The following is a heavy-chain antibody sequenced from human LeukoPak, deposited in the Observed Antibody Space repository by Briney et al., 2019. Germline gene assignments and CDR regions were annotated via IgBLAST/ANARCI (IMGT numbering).Heavy chain of an antibody. Sequence: PSETLSLTCGVSGYSTSSGYYWGWIRQPPGKGLEWIGSIFHTGNTYYNPSLKSRVTMSVDTSKNQFSLKLSSVTAADTAVYYCARDGGVAVSGPPGYWGQGTLVTVSS. D-gene: IGHD6-19*01. CDR3: ARDGGVAVSGPPGY. CDR1: GYSTSSGYY. CDR2: IFHTGNT. V-gene: IGHV4-38-2*02. J-gene: IGHJ4*02.